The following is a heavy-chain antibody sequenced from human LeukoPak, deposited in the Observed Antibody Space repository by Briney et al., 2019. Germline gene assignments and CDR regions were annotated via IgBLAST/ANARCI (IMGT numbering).Heavy chain of an antibody. D-gene: IGHD1-20*01. J-gene: IGHJ4*02. Sequence: TGGSLRLSCAASGFTVSDSYMSWVCQAPGKGLEWVSVIYSDGDIYYADSVKGRFTISRDNFKNTLYLQMNSLRAEDTAVYYCARALCVGSINCGPDYWGQGTLVTVSS. CDR1: GFTVSDSY. V-gene: IGHV3-53*01. CDR3: ARALCVGSINCGPDY. CDR2: IYSDGDI.